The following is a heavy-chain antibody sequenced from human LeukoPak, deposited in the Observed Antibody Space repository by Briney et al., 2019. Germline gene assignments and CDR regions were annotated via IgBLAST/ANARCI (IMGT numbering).Heavy chain of an antibody. D-gene: IGHD3-9*01. Sequence: GGSLRLSCAASGFTFSSYSMNWVRQAPGKGLEWVSSISSSSSYIYYADSVKGRFTISRDNAKNSLYLQMNSLRAEDTAVYYCARLYVLRYFDWSADAFDIWGQGTMVTVSS. CDR3: ARLYVLRYFDWSADAFDI. CDR1: GFTFSSYS. CDR2: ISSSSSYI. J-gene: IGHJ3*02. V-gene: IGHV3-21*01.